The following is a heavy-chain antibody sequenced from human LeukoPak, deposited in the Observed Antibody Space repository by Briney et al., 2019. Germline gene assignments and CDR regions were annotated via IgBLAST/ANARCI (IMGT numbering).Heavy chain of an antibody. Sequence: PGRSLRLSCAASGFTFSSYAMHWVRQAPGKGLEWVAVISYDGSNKYYADSVKGRFTISRDNSKNTLYLQMNSLRAEDTAVYYCASMTTVIRPTWGQGTLVTVSS. J-gene: IGHJ5*02. V-gene: IGHV3-30*01. CDR3: ASMTTVIRPT. CDR1: GFTFSSYA. CDR2: ISYDGSNK. D-gene: IGHD4-11*01.